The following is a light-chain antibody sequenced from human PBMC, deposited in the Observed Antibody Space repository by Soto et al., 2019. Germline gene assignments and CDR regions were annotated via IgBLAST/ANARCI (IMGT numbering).Light chain of an antibody. CDR3: QQSYSTSSYT. CDR2: AAS. V-gene: IGKV1-39*01. Sequence: DIQMTQSPSSLSASVGDRVTITCRASQSISSYLNWYQQKPGKAPKLLIYAASSLQSGVPSRFSGSGSGTDFTLTISSLQPEDFATYYGQQSYSTSSYTFGQGTKLEIK. CDR1: QSISSY. J-gene: IGKJ2*01.